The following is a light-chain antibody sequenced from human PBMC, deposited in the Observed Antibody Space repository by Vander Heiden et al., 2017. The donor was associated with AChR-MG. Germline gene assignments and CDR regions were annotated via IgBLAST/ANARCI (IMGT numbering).Light chain of an antibody. CDR1: GGSIASNY. CDR2: EDN. Sequence: NVVIPHPHSVSQCPGQPVTISCTRSGGSIASNYVQWYQQRPGSAPTTVIFEDNHRPSGVPDRFSGSIDSSSNSASLIISGLKTEDEADYSGQAYDDTNHGVFGGGTKLTVL. J-gene: IGLJ2*01. CDR3: QAYDDTNHGV. V-gene: IGLV6-57*03.